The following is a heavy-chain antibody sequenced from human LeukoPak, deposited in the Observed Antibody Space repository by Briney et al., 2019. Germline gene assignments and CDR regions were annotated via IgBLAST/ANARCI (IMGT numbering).Heavy chain of an antibody. V-gene: IGHV3-7*01. D-gene: IGHD6-13*01. CDR1: GFTFSSYW. J-gene: IGHJ6*03. CDR3: AREARQQLVRWGYYYYYYMDV. CDR2: IKQDGSEK. Sequence: GGSLRLSCAASGFTFSSYWMSWVRQAPGKGLEWVANIKQDGSEKYYVDSVKGRFTISRDNAKNSLYLQMNSLRAEDTAVYYCAREARQQLVRWGYYYYYYMDVWGKGTTVTVSS.